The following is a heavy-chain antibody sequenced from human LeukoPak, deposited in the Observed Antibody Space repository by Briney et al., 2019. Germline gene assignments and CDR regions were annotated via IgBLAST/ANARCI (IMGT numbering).Heavy chain of an antibody. Sequence: SETLSLTCVVYGGSFSGYYWSWIRQPPGKGLEWIGEINHSGSTNYNPSLKSRVTISVDTSKNQFSLKLSSVTAADTAVYYCARGISTSCYRCLDRLDPWGQGTLVTVSS. J-gene: IGHJ5*02. D-gene: IGHD2-2*01. CDR1: GGSFSGYY. CDR2: INHSGST. CDR3: ARGISTSCYRCLDRLDP. V-gene: IGHV4-34*01.